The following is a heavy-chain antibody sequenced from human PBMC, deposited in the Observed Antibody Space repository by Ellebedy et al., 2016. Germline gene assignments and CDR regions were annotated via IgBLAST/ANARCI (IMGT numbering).Heavy chain of an antibody. CDR2: VFHTGTT. CDR3: AKWNGDWNAFDV. J-gene: IGHJ3*01. D-gene: IGHD1-1*01. V-gene: IGHV4-59*02. CDR1: GGSVSSDY. Sequence: SETLSLTCNVSGGSVSSDYWNWIRRPPGKGLEWIGFVFHTGTTSYNPSLRGRVSMSVDTSKNQFSLRLTSVTAADTAVYYCAKWNGDWNAFDVWGQGTLVTVSS.